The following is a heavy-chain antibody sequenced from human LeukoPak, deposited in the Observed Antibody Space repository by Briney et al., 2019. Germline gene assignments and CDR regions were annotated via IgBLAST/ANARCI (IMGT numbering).Heavy chain of an antibody. CDR1: GYTFTSYG. Sequence: ASVTVSCKASGYTFTSYGIGWVRQAPGQGLEWMGWISAYNGNTNYAQKLQGRVTMTTDTSTSTAYMELRSLRSDDTAVYYCARAGGMVALDAFDIWGQGTMVTVSS. D-gene: IGHD1-26*01. CDR3: ARAGGMVALDAFDI. CDR2: ISAYNGNT. V-gene: IGHV1-18*01. J-gene: IGHJ3*02.